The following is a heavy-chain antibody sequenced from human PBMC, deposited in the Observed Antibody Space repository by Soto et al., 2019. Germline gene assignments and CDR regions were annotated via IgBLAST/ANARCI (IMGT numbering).Heavy chain of an antibody. CDR2: ISHLETN. J-gene: IGHJ3*01. CDR3: PRGGRYDSFEF. V-gene: IGHV4-30-2*06. CDR1: GVTIMDGFYA. D-gene: IGHD2-15*01. Sequence: SDTLSVTYSFWGVTIMDGFYALILIRQSPGKCLEWLGYISHLETNYYNPSLKSSLSLSIHRTRNQFSLSLSSMTAADNAVYYCPRGGRYDSFEFWG.